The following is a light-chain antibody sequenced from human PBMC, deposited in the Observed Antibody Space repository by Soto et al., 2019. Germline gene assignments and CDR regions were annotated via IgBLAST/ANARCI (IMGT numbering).Light chain of an antibody. CDR2: DVS. V-gene: IGLV2-14*01. CDR3: SSYASTSNVI. J-gene: IGLJ2*01. Sequence: QSALTQPASVSGSPGQSITISCTGTSSDVGGYNYVSWYQQHPGKAPKPMIYDVSNRPSGVSNRFSGSKSGNTASLTISGLQAEDEADYYCSSYASTSNVIFGEGTKLTVL. CDR1: SSDVGGYNY.